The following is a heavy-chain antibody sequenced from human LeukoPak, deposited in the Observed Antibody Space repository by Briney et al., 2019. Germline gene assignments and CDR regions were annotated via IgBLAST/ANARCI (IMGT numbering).Heavy chain of an antibody. Sequence: PGRSLRLSCAASGFTFSSYAMHWVRQAPGKGLEGVAVISYDGSNKYYADSAKGRFTVSRDNSKNTLYLQMNSLRAEDTAVYYCARALGYCSSASCYYFDNWGQGTLVTVSS. D-gene: IGHD2-2*01. V-gene: IGHV3-30-3*01. CDR1: GFTFSSYA. CDR3: ARALGYCSSASCYYFDN. CDR2: ISYDGSNK. J-gene: IGHJ4*02.